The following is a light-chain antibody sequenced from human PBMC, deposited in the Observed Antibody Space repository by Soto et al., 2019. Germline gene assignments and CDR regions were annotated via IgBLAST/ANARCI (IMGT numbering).Light chain of an antibody. CDR3: QQRSSGIT. CDR1: QTVLYCSNNTNY. Sequence: DIVMTLSPASLAVSLGERATFNCTPSQTVLYCSNNTNYLAWYQQKPGQPPARLIYGASTRQSGLPERFSTSGSGTDCALTISSLQAGKQAVYYGQQRSSGITFS. CDR2: GAS. V-gene: IGKV4-1*01. J-gene: IGKJ5*01.